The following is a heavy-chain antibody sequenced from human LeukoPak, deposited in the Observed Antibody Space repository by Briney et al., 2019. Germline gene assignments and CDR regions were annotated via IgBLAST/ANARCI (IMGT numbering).Heavy chain of an antibody. J-gene: IGHJ4*02. D-gene: IGHD6-13*01. CDR2: IWYDGTSK. V-gene: IGHV3-33*01. Sequence: PGGSLRLSCAASGFSLSAYGVHWVRQAPGKGLEWVAVIWYDGTSKDYADSVKGRFTFSRDNSKNTLYLQMNSLTVEDTAVYYCARSQSSSHIDYWGQGTLVTVSS. CDR3: ARSQSSSHIDY. CDR1: GFSLSAYG.